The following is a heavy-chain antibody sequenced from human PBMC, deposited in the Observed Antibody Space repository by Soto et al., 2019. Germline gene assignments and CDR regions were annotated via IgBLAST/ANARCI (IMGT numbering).Heavy chain of an antibody. Sequence: GASVKVSCKASGYTFTGYYMHWVRQAPGQGLEWMGWINPNSGGTNYAQKFQGRVTMTRDTSISTAYMELSRLRSDDTAVYYCATLDTAMDLPIDYWGQGTLVTVSS. V-gene: IGHV1-2*02. CDR3: ATLDTAMDLPIDY. CDR2: INPNSGGT. J-gene: IGHJ4*02. CDR1: GYTFTGYY. D-gene: IGHD5-18*01.